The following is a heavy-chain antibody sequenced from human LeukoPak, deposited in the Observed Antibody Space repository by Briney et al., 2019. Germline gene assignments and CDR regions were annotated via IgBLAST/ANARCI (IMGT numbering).Heavy chain of an antibody. Sequence: PGGSLRLSCAASGFTFSSYSMNWVRQAPGKGLEWVSHISYSSTTIYYADSVKGRFTISRDNAKNSLYLQMNSLRVEDTAVYYCARGGAARPDFWGQGTLVTVSS. V-gene: IGHV3-48*01. CDR1: GFTFSSYS. CDR3: ARGGAARPDF. D-gene: IGHD6-6*01. CDR2: ISYSSTTI. J-gene: IGHJ4*02.